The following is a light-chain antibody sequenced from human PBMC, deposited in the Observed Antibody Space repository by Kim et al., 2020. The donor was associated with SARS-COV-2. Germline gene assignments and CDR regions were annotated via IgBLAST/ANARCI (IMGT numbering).Light chain of an antibody. CDR3: QAWDSRTVV. CDR2: QDS. CDR1: KLGDKY. V-gene: IGLV3-1*01. J-gene: IGLJ2*01. Sequence: SYELTQPPSVSVSPGQTASITCSGDKLGDKYACWYQQKPGQSPVLVIYQDSKRPSGIPERFSGSNSGNTATLTISGTQAMDEADYYCQAWDSRTVVFGGGTQRTV.